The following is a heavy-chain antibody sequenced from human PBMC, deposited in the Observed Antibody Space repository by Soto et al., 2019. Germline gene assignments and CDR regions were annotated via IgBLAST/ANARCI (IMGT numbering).Heavy chain of an antibody. J-gene: IGHJ6*02. CDR3: ARSPLMHDFWSGYRNPYGMDV. CDR2: IYYSGST. V-gene: IGHV4-39*01. Sequence: PSETLSLTCTVSGGSISSSSYYWGWIRQPPGKGLEWIGSIYYSGSTYYNPSLKSRVTISVDTSKNQFSLKLSSVTAADTAVYYCARSPLMHDFWSGYRNPYGMDVWGQGTTVTSP. D-gene: IGHD3-3*01. CDR1: GGSISSSSYY.